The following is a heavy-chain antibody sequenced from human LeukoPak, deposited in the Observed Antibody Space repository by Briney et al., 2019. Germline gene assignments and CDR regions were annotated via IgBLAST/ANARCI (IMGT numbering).Heavy chain of an antibody. J-gene: IGHJ4*02. CDR1: GGSISSYY. V-gene: IGHV4-59*01. CDR2: LFYSGST. D-gene: IGHD3-10*01. CDR3: ATVAVIRGVTYFDY. Sequence: AETLSLTCTVSGGSISSYYWSWIRQPPGKGLEWIAYLFYSGSTNYNPSLESRVTISVDTSKNQFSLKLRSVTAADTAVYYCATVAVIRGVTYFDYWGQGTLVTVSS.